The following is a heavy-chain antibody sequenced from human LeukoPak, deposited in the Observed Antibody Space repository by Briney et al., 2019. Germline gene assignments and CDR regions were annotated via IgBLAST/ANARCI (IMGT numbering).Heavy chain of an antibody. V-gene: IGHV4-39*07. Sequence: SETLSLTCAVYGGSFSNYYWGWIRQPPGKGLEWIGSIYYSGSTYYNPSLKSRVTISVDTSKNQFSLKLSSVTAADTAVYYCARDTNMATYDAFDIWGQGTMVTVSS. J-gene: IGHJ3*02. CDR2: IYYSGST. CDR3: ARDTNMATYDAFDI. D-gene: IGHD5-24*01. CDR1: GGSFSNYY.